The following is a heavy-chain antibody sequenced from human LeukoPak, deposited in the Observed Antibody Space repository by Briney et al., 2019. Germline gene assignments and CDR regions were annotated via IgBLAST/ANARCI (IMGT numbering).Heavy chain of an antibody. V-gene: IGHV3-48*03. CDR3: ARDSQLRYFDWSKNFDY. Sequence: GGSLRLSCAASGFTFSSYEMNWVRQAPGKGLEWVSYISSSGSTIYYADSVKGRFTISRDNAKNSLYLQMNSLRAEDTAVYYCARDSQLRYFDWSKNFDYWGQGTLVTVSS. CDR2: ISSSGSTI. CDR1: GFTFSSYE. J-gene: IGHJ4*02. D-gene: IGHD3-9*01.